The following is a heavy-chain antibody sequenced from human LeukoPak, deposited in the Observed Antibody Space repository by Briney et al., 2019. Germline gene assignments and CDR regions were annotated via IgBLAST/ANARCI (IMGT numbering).Heavy chain of an antibody. CDR3: AKDDSAYSYASFDY. V-gene: IGHV3-23*01. CDR1: GFTFSSYA. D-gene: IGHD5-18*01. Sequence: GGSLRLSCAASGFTFSSYAMSWVRQAPGKGLEWVLAIGGSGTSAYYADSLKGRFTISRDNSKNTLYLQVNSLRAEDTAVYYCAKDDSAYSYASFDYWGQGTLVTVSS. J-gene: IGHJ4*02. CDR2: IGGSGTSA.